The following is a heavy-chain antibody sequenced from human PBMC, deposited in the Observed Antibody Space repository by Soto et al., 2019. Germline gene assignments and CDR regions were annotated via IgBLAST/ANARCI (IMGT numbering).Heavy chain of an antibody. CDR3: AKENIVVVVAADYYGMDV. CDR2: ISYDGSNK. Sequence: GGSLRLSCAASGFTFSSYGMHWVRQAPGKELEWEAVISYDGSNKYFADSVKGRFTISRDYSKNMLYLQMNSLRAEDTVVYYCAKENIVVVVAADYYGMDVWGQGTTVTVSS. D-gene: IGHD2-15*01. CDR1: GFTFSSYG. J-gene: IGHJ6*02. V-gene: IGHV3-30*18.